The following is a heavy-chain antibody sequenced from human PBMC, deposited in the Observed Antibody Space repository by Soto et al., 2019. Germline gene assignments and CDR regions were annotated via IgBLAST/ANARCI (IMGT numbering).Heavy chain of an antibody. D-gene: IGHD3-10*01. CDR1: GFTFSSYW. Sequence: EVQLVESGGGLVQPGGSLRLSCAAYGFTFSSYWMSWVRQAPGKGLEWVANIKEDGSERYYVDSVKGRFTISRDNAKNSLYLQMNSLSAEDTAVFYCARATGADKEDYWGQGTLVTVSS. CDR2: IKEDGSER. V-gene: IGHV3-7*04. CDR3: ARATGADKEDY. J-gene: IGHJ4*02.